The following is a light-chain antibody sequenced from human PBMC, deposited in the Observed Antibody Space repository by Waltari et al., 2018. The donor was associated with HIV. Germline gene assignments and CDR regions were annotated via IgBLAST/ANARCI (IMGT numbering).Light chain of an antibody. Sequence: SFALTQPPSVSVAPGQTAKITCGAYNIGSKSVPWYQHIPGQAPVLVVYDDSARPSRIPERFSGSNSGNTATLTISEVEAGDEADYFCQLWDTYREVWVFGGGSTLTVL. J-gene: IGLJ3*02. CDR1: NIGSKS. CDR3: QLWDTYREVWV. CDR2: DDS. V-gene: IGLV3-21*02.